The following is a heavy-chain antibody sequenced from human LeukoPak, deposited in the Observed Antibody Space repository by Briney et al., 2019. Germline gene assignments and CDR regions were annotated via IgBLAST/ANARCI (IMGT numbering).Heavy chain of an antibody. CDR2: ISAYNGIT. V-gene: IGHV1-18*01. CDR3: ARDHDARLVRTYYFDY. J-gene: IGHJ4*02. CDR1: GYTFTSYG. D-gene: IGHD3-10*01. Sequence: ASVKVSCKASGYTFTSYGSSWVRQAPGQGLEGMGWISAYNGITDYAQKLQGRVTMTTDTSTSTAYMELRSLRSDDTAVYYCARDHDARLVRTYYFDYWGQGTLVTVSS.